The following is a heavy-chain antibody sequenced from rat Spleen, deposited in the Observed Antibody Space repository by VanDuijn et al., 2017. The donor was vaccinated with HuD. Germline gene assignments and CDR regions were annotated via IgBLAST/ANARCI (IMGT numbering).Heavy chain of an antibody. Sequence: QVQLKESGPGLVQPSQTLSLTCTVSGFSLTSYNVHWVRQPPGKGLEWMGVMWSGGSTDYNSALKSRLSISRDTSKSQVFLKMNSLQTDDTGTYYCTRDRAYYFDYWGQGVMVTVSS. CDR3: TRDRAYYFDY. CDR1: GFSLTSYN. V-gene: IGHV2-45*01. CDR2: MWSGGST. J-gene: IGHJ2*01.